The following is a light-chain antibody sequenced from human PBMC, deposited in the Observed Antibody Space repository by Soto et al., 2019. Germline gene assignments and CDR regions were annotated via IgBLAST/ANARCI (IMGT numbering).Light chain of an antibody. CDR3: QQYNPYWT. Sequence: DIQMTQSPSTLSSSIGDIVTITCRASQSISTWLAWYQQKPGKAPKLLIYDASSLESGVPSRFSGSGSGTEFTLTISSLQPDDFATFYCQQYNPYWTFGQGTKVDI. CDR1: QSISTW. J-gene: IGKJ1*01. CDR2: DAS. V-gene: IGKV1-5*01.